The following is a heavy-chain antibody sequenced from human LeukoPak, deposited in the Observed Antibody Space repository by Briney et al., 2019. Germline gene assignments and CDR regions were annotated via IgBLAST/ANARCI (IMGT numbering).Heavy chain of an antibody. V-gene: IGHV3-30*04. J-gene: IGHJ4*02. D-gene: IGHD2-2*02. CDR1: GFTFSSYA. CDR3: ARTGCSSTSCYKYYFDY. CDR2: ISYDGSNK. Sequence: PGRSLRLSCAASGFTFSSYAMHWVRQAPGKGLEWVAVISYDGSNKYYADSVKGRFTISRDNSKNTLYLQMNSLRAEDTAVYYCARTGCSSTSCYKYYFDYRGQGTLVTVSS.